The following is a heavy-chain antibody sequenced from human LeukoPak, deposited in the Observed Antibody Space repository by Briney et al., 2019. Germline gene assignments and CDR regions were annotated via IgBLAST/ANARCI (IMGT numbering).Heavy chain of an antibody. J-gene: IGHJ4*02. CDR1: GGSISSSSYY. V-gene: IGHV4-39*07. D-gene: IGHD5-18*01. Sequence: SETLSLTCTVSGGSISSSSYYWGWIRQPPGKGLEWIGSIYYSGSTYYNPSLKSRVTISVDTSKNQFSLKLSSVTAADTAVYYCAADGGYSSPWGYWGQGTLVTVSS. CDR3: AADGGYSSPWGY. CDR2: IYYSGST.